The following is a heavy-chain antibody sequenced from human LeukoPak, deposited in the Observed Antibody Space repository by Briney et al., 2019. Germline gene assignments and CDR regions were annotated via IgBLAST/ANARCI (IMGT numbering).Heavy chain of an antibody. V-gene: IGHV3-21*04. D-gene: IGHD6-13*01. Sequence: PGGSLRLSCAASGFTFSSYSMNWVRQAPGKGLEWVSSISSSSSYIYYADSVKGRFTISRDNSKNTLYLQMNSLRAEDTAVYYCAKGGYSSSWHWGQGTLVTVSS. CDR2: ISSSSSYI. J-gene: IGHJ4*02. CDR3: AKGGYSSSWH. CDR1: GFTFSSYS.